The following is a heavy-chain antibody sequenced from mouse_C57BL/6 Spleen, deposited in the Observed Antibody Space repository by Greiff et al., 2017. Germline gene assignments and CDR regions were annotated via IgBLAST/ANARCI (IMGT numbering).Heavy chain of an antibody. V-gene: IGHV1-26*01. Sequence: EVQLQQSGPELVKPGASVTISCKASGYTFTDYYMNWVKQSHGKSLEWIGALNPNNGGTSYNQKFKGKATLTVDKSSSTAYMEIRSLTSEDSAVYYCARGPYGSSYVSWFAYWGQGTLVTVSA. CDR2: LNPNNGGT. CDR1: GYTFTDYY. D-gene: IGHD1-1*01. J-gene: IGHJ3*01. CDR3: ARGPYGSSYVSWFAY.